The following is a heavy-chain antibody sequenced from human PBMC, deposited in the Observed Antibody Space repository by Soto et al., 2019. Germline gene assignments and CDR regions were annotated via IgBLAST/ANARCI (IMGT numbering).Heavy chain of an antibody. Sequence: PGGSLRLSCSASGFTFTGYAIHWVRQAPGKGLEYVSGVSGYGGSTYYADSVKGRFTMSRDNSKNTLSLQMTGLRPEDTALYYCVTDTSYSHSSGYYGDRLSPNYWYFSLCGRGTLVTVSS. CDR3: VTDTSYSHSSGYYGDRLSPNYWYFSL. D-gene: IGHD3-22*01. V-gene: IGHV3-64D*06. J-gene: IGHJ2*01. CDR1: GFTFTGYA. CDR2: VSGYGGST.